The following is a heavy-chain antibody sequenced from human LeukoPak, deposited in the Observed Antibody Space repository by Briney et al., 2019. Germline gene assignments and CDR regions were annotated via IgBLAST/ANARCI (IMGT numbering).Heavy chain of an antibody. CDR1: GGSISSYY. Sequence: SETLSLTCTVSGGSISSYYWSWIRQPPGKGLEWIGYIYYSGSTNYNPSLKSRVAISVDTSKSQFSLKLSSVAAADTAVYYCARHAVATDGMDVWGQGTTVTVSS. D-gene: IGHD5-12*01. V-gene: IGHV4-59*08. J-gene: IGHJ6*02. CDR3: ARHAVATDGMDV. CDR2: IYYSGST.